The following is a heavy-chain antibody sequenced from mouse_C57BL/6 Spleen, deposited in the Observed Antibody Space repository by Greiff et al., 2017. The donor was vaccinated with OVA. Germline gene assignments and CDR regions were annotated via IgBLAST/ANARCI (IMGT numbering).Heavy chain of an antibody. V-gene: IGHV1-22*01. CDR2: INPNNGGT. CDR3: AREGYYYGSSYKWYFDV. D-gene: IGHD1-1*01. J-gene: IGHJ1*03. CDR1: GYTFTDYN. Sequence: EVQLQQSGPELVKPGASVKMSCKASGYTFTDYNMHWVKQSHGKSLEWIGYINPNNGGTSYNPKFKGKATLTVNKSSSTAYMELRSLTSEDSAVYYCAREGYYYGSSYKWYFDVWGTGTTVTVSS.